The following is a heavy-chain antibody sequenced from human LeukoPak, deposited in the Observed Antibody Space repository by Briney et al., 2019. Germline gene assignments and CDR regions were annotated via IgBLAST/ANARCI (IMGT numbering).Heavy chain of an antibody. CDR2: IYYSGGT. CDR3: ARPQYSSGWNHDFAD. V-gene: IGHV4-39*01. Sequence: SETLSLTCTVSGGSISSSSYYWGWIRQPPGKGLEWIGSIYYSGGTYYNPSLKSRVTISVDTSKNQFSLKLSSVTAADTAVYYCARPQYSSGWNHDFADCGHGTLVTVSS. CDR1: GGSISSSSYY. J-gene: IGHJ4*01. D-gene: IGHD6-19*01.